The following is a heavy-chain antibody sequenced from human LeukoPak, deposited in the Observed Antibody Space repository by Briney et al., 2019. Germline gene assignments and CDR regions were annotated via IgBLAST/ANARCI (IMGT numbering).Heavy chain of an antibody. D-gene: IGHD2-2*01. CDR2: INHSGST. V-gene: IGHV4-34*01. CDR3: ARDIVVVPAAPGPYYYMDV. Sequence: SSETLSLTCAVYGGSFSGYYWSWTRQPPGKGLEWIGEINHSGSTNYNPSFKSRVTISVDTSKNQFSLKLSSVTAADTAVYYCARDIVVVPAAPGPYYYMDVWGKGTTVTVSS. J-gene: IGHJ6*03. CDR1: GGSFSGYY.